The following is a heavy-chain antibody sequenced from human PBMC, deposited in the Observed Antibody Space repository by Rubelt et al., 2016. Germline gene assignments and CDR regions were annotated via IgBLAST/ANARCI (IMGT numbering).Heavy chain of an antibody. Sequence: SLRLSCAASGFTISSDALHWVRQAPGKGLEWVALISYDGSKTFYADFVRGRFTISRENSENTLYLHGSSLRAEDSAVYYCARDVRNRGWFDPWGQGTLVTVSS. CDR3: ARDVRNRGWFDP. V-gene: IGHV3-30*04. CDR2: ISYDGSKT. J-gene: IGHJ5*02. CDR1: GFTISSDA. D-gene: IGHD7-27*01.